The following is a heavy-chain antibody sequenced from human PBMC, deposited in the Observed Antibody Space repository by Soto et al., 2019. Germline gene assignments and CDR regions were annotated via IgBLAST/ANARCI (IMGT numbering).Heavy chain of an antibody. CDR1: GYSFTSYH. Sequence: GESLKISCKGSGYSFTSYHIVWVRQMPGKGLEWMGIIYPGDSETRYSPSFQGQVTISADKSISTAYLQWSSLKASDTAMYYCARQDVVVPVPGGEYYYYGMDVWGQGTTVTVSS. CDR2: IYPGDSET. D-gene: IGHD2-2*01. V-gene: IGHV5-51*01. J-gene: IGHJ6*02. CDR3: ARQDVVVPVPGGEYYYYGMDV.